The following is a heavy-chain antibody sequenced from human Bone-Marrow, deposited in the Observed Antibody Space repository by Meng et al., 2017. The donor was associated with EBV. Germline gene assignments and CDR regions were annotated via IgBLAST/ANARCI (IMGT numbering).Heavy chain of an antibody. V-gene: IGHV1-18*01. J-gene: IGHJ4*02. CDR2: ISTYKGNT. CDR3: ARGGYCVSTSCAHFDY. CDR1: GYILNAYG. D-gene: IGHD2-2*03. Sequence: VALVQSGAGVEKPGASVNVSCKTSGYILNAYGAAWVRQAAGQGLEWMGWISTYKGNTNYARKFQGRVTMTTDTSTSTVYLELRSLRSDDTAVYFCARGGYCVSTSCAHFDYWGQGTLVTVSS.